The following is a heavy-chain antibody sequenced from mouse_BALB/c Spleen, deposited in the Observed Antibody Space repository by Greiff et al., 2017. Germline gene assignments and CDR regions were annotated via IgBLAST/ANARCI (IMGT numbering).Heavy chain of an antibody. V-gene: IGHV5-6-2*01. Sequence: EVQLVESGGGLVKLGGSLKLSCAASGFTFSSYYMSWVRQTPEKRLELVAAINSNGGSTYYPDTVKGRFTISRDNAKNTLYLQMSSLKSEDTALYYCARRRDGYFDVWGAGTTVTVSS. J-gene: IGHJ1*01. D-gene: IGHD2-3*01. CDR1: GFTFSSYY. CDR2: INSNGGST. CDR3: ARRRDGYFDV.